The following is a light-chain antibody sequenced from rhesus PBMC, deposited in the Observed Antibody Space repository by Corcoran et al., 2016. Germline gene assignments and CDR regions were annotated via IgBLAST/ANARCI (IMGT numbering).Light chain of an antibody. CDR1: QPITSY. J-gene: IGKJ2*01. CDR3: LQHSSYPFS. V-gene: IGKV1-28*01. Sequence: DIQMTQSPSSLSAPVGDTVTITCRASQPITSYLTWFQQKPGKAPKRLIYAASRLERGVTSRFSGSASGTEVALAISSLQPEDFAAYYWLQHSSYPFSFGRGTKVEIK. CDR2: AAS.